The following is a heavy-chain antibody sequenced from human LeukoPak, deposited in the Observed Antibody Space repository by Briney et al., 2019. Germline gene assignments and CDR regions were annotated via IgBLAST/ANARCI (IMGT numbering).Heavy chain of an antibody. CDR1: GGSISNHY. V-gene: IGHV4-59*11. CDR2: IYSSGST. CDR3: ARGPWTEYFQY. J-gene: IGHJ1*01. Sequence: SETLSLTCTVSGGSISNHYWGWIRQPPGKGLEWIGYIYSSGSTNYNPSLKSRVTISVDTSKNQFSLKLSSVTTADTAVYYCARGPWTEYFQYWGQGTLVTVSS.